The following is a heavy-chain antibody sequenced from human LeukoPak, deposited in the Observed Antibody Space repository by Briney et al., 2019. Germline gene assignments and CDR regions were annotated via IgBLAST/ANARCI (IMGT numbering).Heavy chain of an antibody. Sequence: GSLRLSCAASGFTFSSYGMSWIRQPPGKGLEWIASIHDSESTYYNPSLKSRVTIFVDTSNNQLSLKLSSVTAADTALYYCARQDYYESSGYYTIAYWGQGTLVTVSS. D-gene: IGHD3-22*01. CDR1: GFTFSSYG. V-gene: IGHV4-38-2*01. CDR2: IHDSEST. CDR3: ARQDYYESSGYYTIAY. J-gene: IGHJ4*02.